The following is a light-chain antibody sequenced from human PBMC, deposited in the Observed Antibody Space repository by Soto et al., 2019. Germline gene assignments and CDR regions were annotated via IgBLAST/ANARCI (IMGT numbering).Light chain of an antibody. J-gene: IGKJ1*01. CDR3: HQYGGSPTWT. V-gene: IGKV3-20*01. CDR1: QSVSSSY. CDR2: GAS. Sequence: EIVLTQSPGTLSLSPGERATLSCRASQSVSSSYLAWYQQKPGQAPRLLMYGASSRATGIPDRFSGSGSGTDFSLTISRLEPEDFAVYYCHQYGGSPTWTFGQGTKVE.